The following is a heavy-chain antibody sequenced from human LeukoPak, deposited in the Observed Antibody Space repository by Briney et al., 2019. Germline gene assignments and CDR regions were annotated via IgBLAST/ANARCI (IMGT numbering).Heavy chain of an antibody. J-gene: IGHJ4*02. V-gene: IGHV3-11*01. CDR2: ISDSGSTT. Sequence: GGSLRLSCAASGFIFSDYYMSWIRQAPGKGLEWFSYISDSGSTTSYADSVKGRFTISRDNAKNSLYLQMNSLTAEDTAIYYCAREEAGTADYWGQGTLVTVSS. D-gene: IGHD1-1*01. CDR1: GFIFSDYY. CDR3: AREEAGTADY.